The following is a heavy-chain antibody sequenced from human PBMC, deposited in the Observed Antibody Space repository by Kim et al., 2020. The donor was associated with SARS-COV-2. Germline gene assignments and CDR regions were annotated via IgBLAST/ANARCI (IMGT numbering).Heavy chain of an antibody. Sequence: GGSLRLSCAVSGLTVNSNYMSWVRQAPGKGLEWVSIIYSAGNTYYPDSLKGRFTISRDESMNTLYLQMNILRADDTAVYYCARVQVSTTTDYFDFWGQGTLVTVS. CDR3: ARVQVSTTTDYFDF. V-gene: IGHV3-66*01. D-gene: IGHD4-17*01. J-gene: IGHJ4*02. CDR1: GLTVNSNY. CDR2: IYSAGNT.